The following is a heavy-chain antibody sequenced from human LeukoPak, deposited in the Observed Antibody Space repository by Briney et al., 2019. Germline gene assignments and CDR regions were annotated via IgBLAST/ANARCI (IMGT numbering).Heavy chain of an antibody. CDR3: ARDPSRRIFGVVMNFDY. CDR2: INPSGGST. V-gene: IGHV1-46*01. J-gene: IGHJ4*02. CDR1: GYTFTSYY. D-gene: IGHD3-3*01. Sequence: RASVKVSCKASGYTFTSYYMHWVRQAPGQGLEWMGIINPSGGSTSYAQKFQGGVTMTRDTSTSTVYMELSSLRSEDTAVYYCARDPSRRIFGVVMNFDYWGQGTLVTVSS.